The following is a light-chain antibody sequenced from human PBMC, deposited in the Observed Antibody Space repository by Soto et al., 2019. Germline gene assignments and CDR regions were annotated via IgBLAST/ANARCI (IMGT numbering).Light chain of an antibody. CDR2: DAS. CDR3: QQYNSYSRK. V-gene: IGKV1-5*01. CDR1: QSISSW. J-gene: IGKJ1*01. Sequence: DIQMTQSPSTLSASVGDRVTITCRASQSISSWLAWYQQKPGKAPKLLIYDASSLESGVPSRFSGSGSGTEFTLTISSLQPDDFETYYCQQYNSYSRKFGNGTKVDI.